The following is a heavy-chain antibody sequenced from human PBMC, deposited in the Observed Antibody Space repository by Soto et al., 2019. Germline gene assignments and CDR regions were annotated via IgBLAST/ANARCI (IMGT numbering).Heavy chain of an antibody. CDR3: ARERGRYCSGESCYPFGP. Sequence: ETLSLTGAVYVGAFRGYSWSWIRQPPGKGLEWLGEINESGITNYNPSLKIRITISLDTSKKEISLRLSSVTAADTAVYYCARERGRYCSGESCYPFGPWGQGALVTVSS. CDR2: INESGIT. D-gene: IGHD2-15*01. CDR1: VGAFRGYS. V-gene: IGHV4-34*01. J-gene: IGHJ5*02.